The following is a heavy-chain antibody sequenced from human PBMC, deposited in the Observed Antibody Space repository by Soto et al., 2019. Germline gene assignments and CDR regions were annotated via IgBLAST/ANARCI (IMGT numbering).Heavy chain of an antibody. CDR3: ARGTGLVITHFDY. V-gene: IGHV3-30-3*01. D-gene: IGHD3-9*01. CDR1: VFTFRSYV. J-gene: IGHJ4*02. Sequence: GSLRLSCAASVFTFRSYVMHWVRQAPGKGLEWVAVISYDGSNKYYADSVKGRFTISRDNSKNTMSLQMSSLRSEDTAVYFCARGTGLVITHFDYWGQGTPVTVSS. CDR2: ISYDGSNK.